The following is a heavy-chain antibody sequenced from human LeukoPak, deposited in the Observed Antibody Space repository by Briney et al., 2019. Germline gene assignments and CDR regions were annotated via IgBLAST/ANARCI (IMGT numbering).Heavy chain of an antibody. CDR2: IKRDGSEK. CDR3: AKAYYVGSDDLNLFDY. D-gene: IGHD3-22*01. CDR1: GFTFSSYW. Sequence: GGSLRLSCAASGFTFSSYWMSWVRQAPGKGLEWVANIKRDGSEKYYVDSVKGRFTISRDNAKNSLYLQMNSLRAEDTAIYFCAKAYYVGSDDLNLFDYWGQGTLVTVSS. V-gene: IGHV3-7*03. J-gene: IGHJ4*02.